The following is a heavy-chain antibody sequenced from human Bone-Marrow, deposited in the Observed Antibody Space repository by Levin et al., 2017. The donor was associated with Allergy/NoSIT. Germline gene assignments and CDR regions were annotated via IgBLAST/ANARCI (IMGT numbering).Heavy chain of an antibody. CDR2: IYGGGST. V-gene: IGHV3-66*01. D-gene: IGHD3-9*01. CDR1: GFPVSSNY. Sequence: LSLTCAVSGFPVSSNYMSWVRQAPGTGLEWISVIYGGGSTLYADSVKGRFTISRDNSKNTLSLQMNSLTAEDTAVYYCARGWLRGQWGQGTLVTVSS. CDR3: ARGWLRGQ. J-gene: IGHJ4*02.